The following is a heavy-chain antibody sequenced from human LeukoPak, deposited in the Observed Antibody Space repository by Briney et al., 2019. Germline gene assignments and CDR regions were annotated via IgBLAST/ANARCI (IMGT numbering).Heavy chain of an antibody. Sequence: PSESLSLTCSVSGVSISTYYWSWLRQPPGKGLEWVGYKSGAGRDLYNPSLKSRVTISVDASENQFSLSLRSVTAADTAMYYCARTTRVTPDGRAEYFEDWGQGTLVIISS. V-gene: IGHV4-59*03. CDR1: GVSISTYY. CDR2: KSGAGRD. D-gene: IGHD4-11*01. CDR3: ARTTRVTPDGRAEYFED. J-gene: IGHJ1*01.